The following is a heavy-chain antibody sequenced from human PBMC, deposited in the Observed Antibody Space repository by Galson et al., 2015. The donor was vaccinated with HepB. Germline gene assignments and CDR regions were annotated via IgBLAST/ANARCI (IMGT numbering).Heavy chain of an antibody. J-gene: IGHJ4*02. V-gene: IGHV3-64*04. Sequence: SLRLSCAASGFTFSSYAMHWVRQAPGKGLEYVSAISSNKYYADSVKGRFTISRDNSKNTLYLQMNSLRAEDTAVYYCARVAGYSGYDGDYWGQGTLVTVSS. CDR1: GFTFSSYA. D-gene: IGHD5-12*01. CDR3: ARVAGYSGYDGDY. CDR2: ISSNK.